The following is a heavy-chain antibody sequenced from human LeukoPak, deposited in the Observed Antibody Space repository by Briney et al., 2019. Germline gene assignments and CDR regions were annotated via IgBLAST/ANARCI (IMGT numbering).Heavy chain of an antibody. Sequence: SETLSLTCTVSGGSISTYNWSWIRQPAGKGLEWIGRIHASGSTNYNPSLKSRVTMSVDTSKNQFPLRLNPMTAADTAVYYCAKGYCSGVSCYWVDFWGQGTLVTVSS. CDR1: GGSISTYN. J-gene: IGHJ4*02. CDR2: IHASGST. D-gene: IGHD2-15*01. V-gene: IGHV4-4*07. CDR3: AKGYCSGVSCYWVDF.